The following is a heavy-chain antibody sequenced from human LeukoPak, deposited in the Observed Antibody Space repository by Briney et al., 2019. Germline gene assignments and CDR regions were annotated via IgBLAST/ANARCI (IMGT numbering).Heavy chain of an antibody. V-gene: IGHV4-59*11. J-gene: IGHJ4*02. D-gene: IGHD6-19*01. CDR2: IHNSGPT. Sequence: PSETLSLTCTVSGDSITSRYWSWIRQPPGKGLDWIGYIHNSGPTNFNPSLKSRVTISQDTSKNQFSLKLSSVTAADTAVYYCATSLRGRIAMAGPIVPYYFDYWGQGTLVTVS. CDR1: GDSITSRY. CDR3: ATSLRGRIAMAGPIVPYYFDY.